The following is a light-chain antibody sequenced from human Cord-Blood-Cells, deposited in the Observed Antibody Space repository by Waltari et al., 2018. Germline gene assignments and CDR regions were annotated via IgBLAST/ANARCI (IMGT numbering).Light chain of an antibody. J-gene: IGLJ3*02. CDR3: QSYDSSLSGWV. CDR1: SSNIGAGYD. V-gene: IGLV1-40*01. Sequence: QSVLTQPPSVSGAPGQRVTISCTGSSSNIGAGYDVHWYQQLPGTAPKLLIYGNSKRPSGVPDRFSGSKSVTSASLAITGLQAEDEADYDCQSYDSSLSGWVFGGGTTLTVL. CDR2: GNS.